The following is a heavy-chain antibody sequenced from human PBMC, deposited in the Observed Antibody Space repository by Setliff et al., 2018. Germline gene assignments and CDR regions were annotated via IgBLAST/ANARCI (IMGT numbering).Heavy chain of an antibody. CDR1: GYTLTELS. Sequence: ASVQVSCKVSGYTLTELSMHWVRQAPGKGLEWMGGFDPEDGETIYAQKFQGRVTMTEDXXKDTXXXXXXXLRSEDTAVYYCATPRSGIIDAFDIWGQGTMVTVSS. CDR2: FDPEDGET. J-gene: IGHJ3*02. V-gene: IGHV1-24*01. CDR3: ATPRSGIIDAFDI.